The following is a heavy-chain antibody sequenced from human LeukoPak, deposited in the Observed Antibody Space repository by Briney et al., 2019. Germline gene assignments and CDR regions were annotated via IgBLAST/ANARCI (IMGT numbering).Heavy chain of an antibody. CDR1: GFTFSCYS. D-gene: IGHD6-13*01. CDR2: IYAGGTYI. Sequence: PGGCLRLSCAAAGFTFSCYSMNWVRQAPGKGLEWVSCIYAGGTYIYYADSLKGRFTISRDDAKNSLYLQMNSLRAEDTAVYYCARVSRVAYTSSWSLDYWGQGTLVTVSS. J-gene: IGHJ4*02. CDR3: ARVSRVAYTSSWSLDY. V-gene: IGHV3-21*01.